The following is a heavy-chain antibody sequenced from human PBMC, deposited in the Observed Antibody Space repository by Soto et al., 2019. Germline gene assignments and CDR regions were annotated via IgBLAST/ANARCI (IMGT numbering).Heavy chain of an antibody. CDR3: APSIAVGGTAQPSDP. D-gene: IGHD6-19*01. J-gene: IGHJ5*02. Sequence: ASVKVSCKASGFTFTSSAVQWVRQARGQRLEWIGWIVVGSGNTNYAQKFQERVTITRDMSTSTAYMELSSLRSEDTAVYYCAPSIAVGGTAQPSDPWGQGTLVTVSS. CDR1: GFTFTSSA. CDR2: IVVGSGNT. V-gene: IGHV1-58*01.